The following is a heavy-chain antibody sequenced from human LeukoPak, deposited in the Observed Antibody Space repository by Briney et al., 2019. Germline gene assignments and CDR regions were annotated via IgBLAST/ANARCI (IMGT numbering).Heavy chain of an antibody. J-gene: IGHJ4*02. CDR2: ISGSGGST. CDR1: GFTFSSYA. D-gene: IGHD3-10*01. CDR3: ARVFGWSRYGSGTDNKNDY. V-gene: IGHV3-20*04. Sequence: PGGSLRLSCAASGFTFSSYAMSWVRQAPGKGLEWVSAISGSGGSTGYADSVKGRFTISRDNAKNSLYLQMNSLRAEDTALYYCARVFGWSRYGSGTDNKNDYWGQGTLVTVSS.